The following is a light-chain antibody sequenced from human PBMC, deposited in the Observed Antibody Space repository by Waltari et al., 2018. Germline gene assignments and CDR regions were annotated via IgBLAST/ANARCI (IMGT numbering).Light chain of an antibody. CDR3: QAWDSSTAV. CDR2: QDT. J-gene: IGLJ2*01. CDR1: ELGGKY. V-gene: IGLV3-1*01. Sequence: SYELTQPPSVSVSPGQTASITCSGDELGGKYASWYQQKTGQSPVLVIYQDTKRPSGIHERFSGSNSGNTATLTISATQAMDEADYYCQAWDSSTAVFGGGTKVTVL.